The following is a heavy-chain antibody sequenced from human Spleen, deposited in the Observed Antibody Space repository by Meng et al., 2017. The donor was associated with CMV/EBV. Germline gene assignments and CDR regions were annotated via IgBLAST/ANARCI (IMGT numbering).Heavy chain of an antibody. CDR3: VRGRPPRYYFDY. V-gene: IGHV4-59*01. Sequence: GSLRLSCAVSGGSISGYYWNWIRQPPGKGLEWIGYIYYSGNTNYNPSLKSRVTISVDRSKNQFSLKLSSVTAADTAVYYCVRGRPPRYYFDYWGQGALVTVSS. D-gene: IGHD3-9*01. J-gene: IGHJ4*02. CDR2: IYYSGNT. CDR1: GGSISGYY.